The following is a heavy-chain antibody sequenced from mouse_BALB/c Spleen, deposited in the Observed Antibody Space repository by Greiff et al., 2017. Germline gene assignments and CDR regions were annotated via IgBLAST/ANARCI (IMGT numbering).Heavy chain of an antibody. CDR2: ISSGGSYT. V-gene: IGHV5-9-4*01. Sequence: EVHLVESGGGLVKPGGSLKLSCAASGFTFSSYAMSWVRQSPEKRLEWVAEISSGGSYTYYPDTVTGRFTISRDNAKNTLYLEMSSLRSEDTAMYYCARKSGTGPFFDYWGQGTTLTVSS. CDR1: GFTFSSYA. J-gene: IGHJ2*01. CDR3: ARKSGTGPFFDY. D-gene: IGHD3-3*01.